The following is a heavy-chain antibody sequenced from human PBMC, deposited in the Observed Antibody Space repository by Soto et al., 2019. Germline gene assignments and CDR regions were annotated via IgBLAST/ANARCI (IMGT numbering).Heavy chain of an antibody. CDR3: TTGDAYYGMDV. CDR1: GFPFSNAW. CDR2: IKSKTDGGTT. Sequence: GGSLTLSCAASGFPFSNAWMNWVRQAPGKGLEWVGRIKSKTDGGTTDYAAPVKGRFTISRDDSKNTLYLQMNSLKTEDTAVYYCTTGDAYYGMDVWGQGTTVTGSS. J-gene: IGHJ6*02. V-gene: IGHV3-15*07.